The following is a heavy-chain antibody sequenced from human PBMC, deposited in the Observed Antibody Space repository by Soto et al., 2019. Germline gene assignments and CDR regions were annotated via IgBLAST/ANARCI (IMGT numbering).Heavy chain of an antibody. CDR3: ARQGDMAATPADAFDI. J-gene: IGHJ3*02. Sequence: GPSLTISCKVCGRYFMNPLPAWVPDLTGRGLEWMGSIQPVDSDARDSPSFAGQVTISVDKSITTAYLHWSSLEASDSAVYYCARQGDMAATPADAFDIWGQGTLVTVSS. CDR2: IQPVDSDA. V-gene: IGHV5-51*01. CDR1: GRYFMNPL. D-gene: IGHD2-21*02.